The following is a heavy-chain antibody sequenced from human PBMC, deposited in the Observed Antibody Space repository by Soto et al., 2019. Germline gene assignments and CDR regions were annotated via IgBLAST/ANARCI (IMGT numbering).Heavy chain of an antibody. V-gene: IGHV3-11*03. J-gene: IGHJ6*02. CDR2: ISSSSSYT. Sequence: WGSLRLSCAASGFTFSDYYMSWIRQAPGKGLEWVSYISSSSSYTNYADSVKGRFTISRDNAKNSLYLQMNSLRAEDTAVYYCASGDYYGSGSYLHYGMDVWGQGTTVTVSS. CDR3: ASGDYYGSGSYLHYGMDV. CDR1: GFTFSDYY. D-gene: IGHD3-10*01.